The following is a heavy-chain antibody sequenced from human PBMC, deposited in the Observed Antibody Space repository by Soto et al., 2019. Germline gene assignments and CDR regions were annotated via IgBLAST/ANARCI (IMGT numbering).Heavy chain of an antibody. V-gene: IGHV1-69*13. D-gene: IGHD3-22*01. CDR2: IIPIFGTA. J-gene: IGHJ3*02. CDR3: ERGSRDYYDSSGPIDAFDI. CDR1: LCTFSSYA. Sequence: SVNVSSKASLCTFSSYAISWVGQAPVQGLEWMGGIIPIFGTANYAQKFQGRVTITADDSTSTAYMELSSLRSEDTAVYYCERGSRDYYDSSGPIDAFDIWGQGTKVTV.